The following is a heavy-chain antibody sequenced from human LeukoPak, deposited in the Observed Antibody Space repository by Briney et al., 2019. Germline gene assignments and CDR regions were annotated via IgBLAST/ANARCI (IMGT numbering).Heavy chain of an antibody. CDR2: INHSGST. CDR3: ARTSTYSGSYTYYFDY. V-gene: IGHV4-34*01. D-gene: IGHD1-26*01. J-gene: IGHJ4*02. CDR1: GGSFSGYY. Sequence: SETLSLTCAVYGGSFSGYYWSWIRQPPGKGLEWIGEINHSGSTNYNPSLKSRVTISVDTSKNQFSLKLNSVTAADTAMYYCARTSTYSGSYTYYFDYWGQGTLVTVSS.